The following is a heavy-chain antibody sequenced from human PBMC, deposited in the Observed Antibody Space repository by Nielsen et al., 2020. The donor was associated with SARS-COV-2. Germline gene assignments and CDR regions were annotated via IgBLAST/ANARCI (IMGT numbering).Heavy chain of an antibody. J-gene: IGHJ4*02. D-gene: IGHD1-26*01. V-gene: IGHV4-34*01. Sequence: SETLSLTCAVYGGSFSGYYWNWIRQPPGKGLEWIGEINHSGSTNYNPSLKSRVTISVDTSKNQFSLKLSSVTAADTAVYYCARAGYSGSLHYFDYWGQGTLVTVSS. CDR2: INHSGST. CDR1: GGSFSGYY. CDR3: ARAGYSGSLHYFDY.